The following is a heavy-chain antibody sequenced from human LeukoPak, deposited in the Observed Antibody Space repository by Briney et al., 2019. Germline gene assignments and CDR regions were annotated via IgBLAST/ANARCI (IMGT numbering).Heavy chain of an antibody. CDR3: ARYSGSRRAFDI. CDR2: INPNSGGT. J-gene: IGHJ3*02. V-gene: IGHV1-2*02. D-gene: IGHD1-26*01. CDR1: GYTFTGYY. Sequence: GASVKVSCKASGYTFTGYYMHWVRQAPGQGLEWMGWINPNSGGTNYAQKLQGRVTMTTDTSTSTAYMELRSLRSDDTAVYYCARYSGSRRAFDIWGQGTMVTVSS.